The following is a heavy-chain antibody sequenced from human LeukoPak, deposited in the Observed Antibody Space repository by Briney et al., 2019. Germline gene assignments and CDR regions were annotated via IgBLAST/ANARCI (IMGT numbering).Heavy chain of an antibody. CDR3: ARASNRASWFDP. J-gene: IGHJ5*02. CDR1: GFTFSGYA. D-gene: IGHD1-14*01. CDR2: ISYDGSNK. Sequence: GGSLRLSCAASGFTFSGYAMHWVRQAPGKGLEWVAVISYDGSNKYYADSVKGRFTISRDNSKNTLYLQMNSLRAEDTAVYYCARASNRASWFDPWGQGTLVTVSS. V-gene: IGHV3-30-3*01.